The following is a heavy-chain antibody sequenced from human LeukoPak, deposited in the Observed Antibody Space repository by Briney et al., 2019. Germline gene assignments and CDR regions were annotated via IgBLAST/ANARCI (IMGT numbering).Heavy chain of an antibody. Sequence: GASVKVSCKASGGTLSNYVINWVRQAPGQGLEWMGGIIPIFGTANYAQKFQGRVTITADESTKTAFMDLSSLRPEDTAVYYCAISNPTIYDYWGQGTLVTVSS. CDR1: GGTLSNYV. CDR3: AISNPTIYDY. CDR2: IIPIFGTA. D-gene: IGHD3-3*01. J-gene: IGHJ4*02. V-gene: IGHV1-69*13.